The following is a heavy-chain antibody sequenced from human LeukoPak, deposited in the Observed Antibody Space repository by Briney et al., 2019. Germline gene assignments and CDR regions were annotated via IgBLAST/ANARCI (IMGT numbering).Heavy chain of an antibody. V-gene: IGHV3-15*01. J-gene: IGHJ4*02. CDR2: VKRKIDGETT. CDR3: TTDSAAY. Sequence: GGSLRLSCAASGFTFSNARMTWVRQAPGKGLEWVGRVKRKIDGETTDYAAAVKGRFAISRDDSKNTVYLQMNSLKTEDTALYYCTTDSAAYWGQGTLVTVSS. CDR1: GFTFSNAR.